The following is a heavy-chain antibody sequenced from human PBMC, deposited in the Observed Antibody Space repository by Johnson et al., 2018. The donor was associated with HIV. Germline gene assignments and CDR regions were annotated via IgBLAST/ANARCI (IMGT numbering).Heavy chain of an antibody. CDR2: INWNGGST. CDR1: GFTLDDYG. D-gene: IGHD2-15*01. V-gene: IGHV3-20*04. CDR3: AKWKYCSGDNCYSEFGVFDDAFDI. Sequence: VHLVESGGGVVRPGGSLRLSCAASGFTLDDYGMAWVRQAPGKGLEWVSGINWNGGSTGYADSVKGRFTISRDNAKNSLYLQMNSLRAEDTALYYCAKWKYCSGDNCYSEFGVFDDAFDIWGQGTMVTVSS. J-gene: IGHJ3*02.